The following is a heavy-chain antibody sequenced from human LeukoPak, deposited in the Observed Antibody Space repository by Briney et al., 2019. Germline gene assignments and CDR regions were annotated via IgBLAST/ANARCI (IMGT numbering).Heavy chain of an antibody. CDR3: ARAGYYYDSSGYSH. J-gene: IGHJ4*02. CDR2: INHSGST. CDR1: GGSFSGYY. V-gene: IGHV4-34*01. D-gene: IGHD3-22*01. Sequence: SETLSLTCAVYGGSFSGYYWSWIRQPPGKGLEWIGEINHSGSTNYNPSLKSRVTISVDTSKNQFSLKLSSVTAADTAAYYCARAGYYYDSSGYSHWGQGTLVTVSS.